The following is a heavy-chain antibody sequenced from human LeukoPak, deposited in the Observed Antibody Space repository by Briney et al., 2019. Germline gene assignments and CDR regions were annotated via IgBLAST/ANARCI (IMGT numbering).Heavy chain of an antibody. D-gene: IGHD2-8*01. CDR3: AKGRYCTNGVCYRVVSLDY. J-gene: IGHJ4*02. CDR2: ISGSGGST. Sequence: GGTLRLSCSASGFTFSTYGMTWVRQAPGKGLEWVSAISGSGGSTYYADSVKGRFTISRDNSKNTLYLQMNSLRAEDTAVYYCAKGRYCTNGVCYRVVSLDYWGQGTLVTVSS. CDR1: GFTFSTYG. V-gene: IGHV3-23*01.